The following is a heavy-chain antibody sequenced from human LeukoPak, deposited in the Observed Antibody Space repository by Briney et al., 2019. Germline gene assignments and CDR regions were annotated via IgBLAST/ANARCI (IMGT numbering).Heavy chain of an antibody. CDR2: IYYSGST. Sequence: PSETLSLTCTVSGGSISSYYWSWIRQPPGKGLEWIGYIYYSGSTNYNPSLKSRVTISVDTSKNQFSLKLSSVTAADTAVYYCARAHPLRYSSSWYSRVAWFDPWGQGTLVTVSS. J-gene: IGHJ5*02. CDR3: ARAHPLRYSSSWYSRVAWFDP. D-gene: IGHD6-13*01. CDR1: GGSISSYY. V-gene: IGHV4-59*01.